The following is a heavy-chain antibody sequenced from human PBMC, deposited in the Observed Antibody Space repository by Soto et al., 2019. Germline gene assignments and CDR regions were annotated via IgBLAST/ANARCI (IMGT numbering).Heavy chain of an antibody. J-gene: IGHJ4*01. V-gene: IGHV3-30-3*01. CDR3: AKDAGIAVANFED. D-gene: IGHD6-19*01. CDR1: GFTFSSYA. CDR2: ISYDGSNK. Sequence: GGSLRLSCAASGFTFSSYAMHWVRQAPGKGLEWVAVISYDGSNKYYAEYVKGRFTISRDNSKNTLYLQMNSLRAEDTAVYYWAKDAGIAVANFEDWGHGTLVTVS.